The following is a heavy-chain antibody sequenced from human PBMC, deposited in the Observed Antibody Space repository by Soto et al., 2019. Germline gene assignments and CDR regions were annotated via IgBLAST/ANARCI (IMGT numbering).Heavy chain of an antibody. V-gene: IGHV4-31*03. CDR2: IYYSGST. CDR1: GGSISSGGYY. CDR3: ARGDTVTTPFDY. Sequence: QVQLQESGPGLVKPSQTLSLTCTVSGGSISSGGYYWSWIRQHTGKGLGWIGYIYYSGSTYYNPSLRSGVTISVDTSKSQFSLKLSSVTAADTAVYYCARGDTVTTPFDYWGQGTLVTVSS. J-gene: IGHJ4*02. D-gene: IGHD4-17*01.